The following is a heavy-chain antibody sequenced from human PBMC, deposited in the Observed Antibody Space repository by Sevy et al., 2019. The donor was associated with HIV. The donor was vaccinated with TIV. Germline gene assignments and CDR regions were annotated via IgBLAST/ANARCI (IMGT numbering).Heavy chain of an antibody. CDR1: GFTFSDYT. CDR3: TRVRGLLGWFDS. V-gene: IGHV3-30*04. CDR2: ISSDGSRT. J-gene: IGHJ5*01. Sequence: GGSLRLSCAASGFTFSDYTIHWVRQAPGKGLEWVAVISSDGSRTSYADSVKGRFTISRDNSKNTLFLQMNSLRAADTAVYYCTRVRGLLGWFDSWGQGTLVTVSS. D-gene: IGHD3-10*01.